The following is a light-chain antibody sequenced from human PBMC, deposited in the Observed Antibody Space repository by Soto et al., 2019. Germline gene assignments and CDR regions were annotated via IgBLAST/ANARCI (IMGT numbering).Light chain of an antibody. V-gene: IGKV3-20*01. CDR3: QQYGSSPGT. Sequence: ILFIQFPSTLSLSPGERATLSFRASQSVSSSYLAWYQQKPGQAPRLLIYGASSRATGIPDRFSGSGSGTDFTLTISRLEPEDFAVYYCQQYGSSPGTFGQGTRLEI. J-gene: IGKJ5*01. CDR1: QSVSSSY. CDR2: GAS.